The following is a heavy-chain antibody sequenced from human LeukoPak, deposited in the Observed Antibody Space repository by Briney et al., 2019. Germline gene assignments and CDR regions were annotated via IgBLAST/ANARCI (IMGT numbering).Heavy chain of an antibody. CDR3: ARGEVSASLYYFDF. J-gene: IGHJ4*02. V-gene: IGHV1-18*01. D-gene: IGHD2-2*01. CDR1: GYTFTTYG. Sequence: GASVTVSYKTSGYTFTTYGVSWVRQAPGQGLEWMGWVSVYTGNTNYAERFQGRVTMTTDTSTTTVYMELTSLRSDDTAVYYCARGEVSASLYYFDFWGQGTLVTVS. CDR2: VSVYTGNT.